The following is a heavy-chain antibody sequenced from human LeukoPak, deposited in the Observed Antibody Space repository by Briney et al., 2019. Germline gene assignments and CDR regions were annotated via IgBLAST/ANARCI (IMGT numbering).Heavy chain of an antibody. V-gene: IGHV2-70*04. D-gene: IGHD4-23*01. CDR3: ARQNYVGAFDI. CDR2: IDWDDDK. J-gene: IGHJ3*02. CDR1: GFSLSTSGMR. Sequence: SGPALVKPTQTLTLTCTFSGFSLSTSGMRVSWIRQPPGKALEWLARIDWDDDKFYSTSLKTRLTISKDTSKNQAVLTMTNMDPVDTATYYCARQNYVGAFDIWGQGTMVTVSS.